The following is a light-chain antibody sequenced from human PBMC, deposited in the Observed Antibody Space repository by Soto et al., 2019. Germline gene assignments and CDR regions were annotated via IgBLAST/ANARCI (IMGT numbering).Light chain of an antibody. Sequence: QSALAQPASVSGSPGQSITISCTGTSGFVGSFSLVSWYQQHPGKAPKVMIYEVSNRPSGVSTRFSASRSGNTASLTISGLQAEDEADYYCSAYTSIKEVFGGGTKLTVL. CDR1: SGFVGSFSL. CDR3: SAYTSIKEV. V-gene: IGLV2-14*02. J-gene: IGLJ2*01. CDR2: EVS.